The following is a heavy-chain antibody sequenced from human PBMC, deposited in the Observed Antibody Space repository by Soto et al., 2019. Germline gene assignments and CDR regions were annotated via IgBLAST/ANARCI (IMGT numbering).Heavy chain of an antibody. V-gene: IGHV3-74*01. CDR1: GFTFSSSW. J-gene: IGHJ5*02. D-gene: IGHD1-20*01. Sequence: GGSMILSCGAAGFTFSSSWMHWVSQAPGKGLVWVSRINIDGSITTYADSVKGRFTISRDNAKNTLYLQMNSLRAEDTAVYYCATVGITAWYPAWGQGTQVTVSS. CDR2: INIDGSIT. CDR3: ATVGITAWYPA.